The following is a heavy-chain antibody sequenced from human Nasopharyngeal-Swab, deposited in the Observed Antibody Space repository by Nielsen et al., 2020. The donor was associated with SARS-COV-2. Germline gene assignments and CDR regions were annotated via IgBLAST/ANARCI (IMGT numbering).Heavy chain of an antibody. CDR1: GFTFSSYS. V-gene: IGHV3-48*01. CDR2: ISSSSSTI. J-gene: IGHJ6*02. CDR3: ARGHYGLDV. Sequence: GESLKISCAASGFTFSSYSMNWVRQAPGKGLEWVSYISSSSSTIYYADSVKGRFTISGDNAKNSLYLQMNSLRAEDTAVYYCARGHYGLDVWGQGTTVTVSS.